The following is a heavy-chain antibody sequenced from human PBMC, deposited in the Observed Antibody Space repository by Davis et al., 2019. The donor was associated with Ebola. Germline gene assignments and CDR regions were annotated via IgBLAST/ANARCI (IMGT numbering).Heavy chain of an antibody. V-gene: IGHV4-31*03. CDR3: ARGLQWEKPFDS. D-gene: IGHD1-26*01. CDR1: GDSISSGGYY. CDR2: IYFSGAT. Sequence: PSETLSLTCSVSGDSISSGGYYWGWIRQPPGRSLEWIGYIYFSGATYYNTSLKSRIAMSADSSKKQFSLNLTSVTAADTAIYYCARGLQWEKPFDSWSQGILVTVSS. J-gene: IGHJ4*02.